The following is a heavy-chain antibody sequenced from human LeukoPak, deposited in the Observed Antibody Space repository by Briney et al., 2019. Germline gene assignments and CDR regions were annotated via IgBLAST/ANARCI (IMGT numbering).Heavy chain of an antibody. CDR2: ISGSGGST. J-gene: IGHJ4*02. Sequence: PGGSLRLSCAASGFTFSSYAMSWVRQAPGKGLEWVSAISGSGGSTYYADSVKGRFTISRDNSKNTLYLQMNSLRAEDTAVYYCAKLRGYDILTGYSDYWDQGTLVTVSS. D-gene: IGHD3-9*01. CDR3: AKLRGYDILTGYSDY. V-gene: IGHV3-23*01. CDR1: GFTFSSYA.